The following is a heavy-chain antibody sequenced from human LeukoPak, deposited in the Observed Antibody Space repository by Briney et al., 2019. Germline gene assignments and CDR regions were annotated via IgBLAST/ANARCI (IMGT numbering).Heavy chain of an antibody. J-gene: IGHJ4*02. CDR3: ARDPLDYGDLGDYFDF. D-gene: IGHD4-17*01. Sequence: GGSLRLSCAASGFTFSSYSMNWVRQAPGKGLEWVSSISSSSSYIYYADSVKGRFTIPRDNSKNTLYLQMNSLRAEDTAVYYCARDPLDYGDLGDYFDFWGQGTLVTVSS. CDR1: GFTFSSYS. CDR2: ISSSSSYI. V-gene: IGHV3-21*01.